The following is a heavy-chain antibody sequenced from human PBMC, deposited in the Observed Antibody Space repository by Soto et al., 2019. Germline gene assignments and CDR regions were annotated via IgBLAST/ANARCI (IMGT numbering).Heavy chain of an antibody. J-gene: IGHJ4*02. Sequence: ASVKVSCKVSGYTITELSMHWVRQAPGKGLEWMGGFDPEDGETIYAQKFQGRVTMTADTSTSTAYMELRSLRSDDTAVYYCATGGGTHANTQSIAALGYWGQGTLVTVSS. CDR3: ATGGGTHANTQSIAALGY. D-gene: IGHD6-6*01. CDR1: GYTITELS. V-gene: IGHV1-24*01. CDR2: FDPEDGET.